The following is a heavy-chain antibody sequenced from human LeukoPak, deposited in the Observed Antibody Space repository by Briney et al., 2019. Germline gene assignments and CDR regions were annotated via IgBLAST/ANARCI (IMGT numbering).Heavy chain of an antibody. V-gene: IGHV3-23*01. D-gene: IGHD6-6*01. Sequence: PGGSLRLSCAASGFTFSSYAMSWVRQAPGKGLEWVSAISGSGGSTYYADSVKGRFTTSRDNSKNTLYLQMNSLRAEDTAVYYCAKSVEYSSSPSDYWGQGTLVTVSS. J-gene: IGHJ4*02. CDR1: GFTFSSYA. CDR3: AKSVEYSSSPSDY. CDR2: ISGSGGST.